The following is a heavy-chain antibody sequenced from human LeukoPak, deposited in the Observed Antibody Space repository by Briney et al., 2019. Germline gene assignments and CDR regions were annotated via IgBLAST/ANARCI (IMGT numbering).Heavy chain of an antibody. V-gene: IGHV1-69-2*01. Sequence: GASVKVSCKASGYTFSDYYIHWVQQAPGEGLEWVGRVDPEDDETIYAEKFQGRVTITADTSRDIAYMELSSLRSEDTAVYYCATKRGGGGITIFGVVGVQNEAFDIWGQGTMVTVSS. CDR2: VDPEDDET. CDR1: GYTFSDYY. CDR3: ATKRGGGGITIFGVVGVQNEAFDI. D-gene: IGHD3-3*01. J-gene: IGHJ3*02.